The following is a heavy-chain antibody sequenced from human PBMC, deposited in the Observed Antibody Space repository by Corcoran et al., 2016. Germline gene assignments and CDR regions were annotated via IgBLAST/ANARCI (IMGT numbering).Heavy chain of an antibody. CDR1: GGSFSGYY. CDR2: INHSGST. Sequence: QVQLQQWGAGLLKPSETLSLTCAVYGGSFSGYYWSWIRQPPGKGLEWIGEINHSGSTNYNPSLKSRVTISVDTSKNQFSLKLSSVTAADTAVYYCASGSRYYESSGYPKFDYWGQGTLVTVAS. J-gene: IGHJ4*02. D-gene: IGHD3-22*01. CDR3: ASGSRYYESSGYPKFDY. V-gene: IGHV4-34*01.